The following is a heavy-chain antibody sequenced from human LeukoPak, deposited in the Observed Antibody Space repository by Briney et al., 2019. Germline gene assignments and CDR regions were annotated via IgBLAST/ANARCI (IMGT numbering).Heavy chain of an antibody. CDR1: GFTFSSYW. Sequence: GGSLRLSCADSGFTFSSYWMSWVRQAPGKGLEWVANIKQDGSEKYYVDSVKGRFTISRDNAKNSLYLQMNSLRAEDTAVYYGAREPTGDHFDYWGQGTLVTVSS. D-gene: IGHD3-16*01. CDR2: IKQDGSEK. CDR3: AREPTGDHFDY. V-gene: IGHV3-7*01. J-gene: IGHJ4*02.